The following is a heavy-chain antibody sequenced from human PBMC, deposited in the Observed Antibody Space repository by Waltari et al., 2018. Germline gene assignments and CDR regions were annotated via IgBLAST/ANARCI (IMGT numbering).Heavy chain of an antibody. CDR1: GGSISSYY. CDR3: AREVGYSSSWFDY. D-gene: IGHD6-13*01. CDR2: IYYSGST. V-gene: IGHV4-59*01. J-gene: IGHJ4*02. Sequence: QVQLQESGPGLVKPSETLSLTCTVSGGSISSYYWSWIRQPPGKGLEWIGYIYYSGSTNYNPSLKSRVTISVDTSKNQFSLKLSSVTAADTAVYYCAREVGYSSSWFDYWGQGTLVTVSS.